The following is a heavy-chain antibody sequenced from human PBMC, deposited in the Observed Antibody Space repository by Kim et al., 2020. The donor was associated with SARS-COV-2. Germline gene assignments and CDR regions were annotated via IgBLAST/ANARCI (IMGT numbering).Heavy chain of an antibody. Sequence: SETLSLTCTVSGGSISSSSYYWGWIRQPPGKGLEWIGSIYYSGSTYYNPSLKSRVTISVDTSKNQFSLKLSSVTAADTAVYYCARHRYSSSWYPYYYGMDVWGQETTVTVSS. CDR3: ARHRYSSSWYPYYYGMDV. CDR1: GGSISSSSYY. V-gene: IGHV4-39*01. J-gene: IGHJ6*02. D-gene: IGHD6-13*01. CDR2: IYYSGST.